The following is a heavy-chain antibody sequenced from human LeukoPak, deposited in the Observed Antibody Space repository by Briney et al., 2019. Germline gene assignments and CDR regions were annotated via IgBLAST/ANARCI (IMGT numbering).Heavy chain of an antibody. CDR1: GGSFSGYY. J-gene: IGHJ6*01. Sequence: PSETLSLTCAVYGGSFSGYYWSWIRQPPGKGLEWIGEIDHSGSTNYNPSLKSRVTISVDTSKNQFSLQLSSVTAADTAVYYCAKTAPGDRRKREMEVWGKGTKV. V-gene: IGHV4-34*01. CDR3: AKTAPGDRRKREMEV. CDR2: IDHSGST. D-gene: IGHD3-16*01.